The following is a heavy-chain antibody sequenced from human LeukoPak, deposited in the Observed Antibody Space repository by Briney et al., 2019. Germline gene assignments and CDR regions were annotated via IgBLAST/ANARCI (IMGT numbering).Heavy chain of an antibody. Sequence: GGSPRLSCAASGFTFINYWMSWVRQAPGKGLEWVANIKKDGSEKYYVDSVKGRFTISRDNAKNSLYLQMNSLRAEDTAIYYCVREYDDYTRWEDYWGQGTLVTVSS. V-gene: IGHV3-7*01. CDR2: IKKDGSEK. CDR1: GFTFINYW. CDR3: VREYDDYTRWEDY. D-gene: IGHD4-17*01. J-gene: IGHJ4*02.